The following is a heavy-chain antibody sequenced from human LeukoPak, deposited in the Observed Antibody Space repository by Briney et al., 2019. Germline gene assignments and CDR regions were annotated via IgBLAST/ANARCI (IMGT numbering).Heavy chain of an antibody. CDR1: GGSFSGYY. Sequence: PSETLSLTCAVYGGSFSGYYWSWIRQPPGKGLEWIGEINHSGSTNYNPSLKSRVTISVDTSKNQFSLKLSSVTAADTAVYYCARGWDGYDFWSGYFDPWGQGTLVTVSS. CDR2: INHSGST. D-gene: IGHD3-3*01. V-gene: IGHV4-34*01. J-gene: IGHJ5*02. CDR3: ARGWDGYDFWSGYFDP.